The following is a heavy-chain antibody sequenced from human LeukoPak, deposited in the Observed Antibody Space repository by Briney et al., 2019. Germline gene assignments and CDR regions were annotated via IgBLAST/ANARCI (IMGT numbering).Heavy chain of an antibody. V-gene: IGHV5-51*01. CDR3: ARSLGALAFYHGMDV. D-gene: IGHD3-16*01. CDR1: GYSFTSYW. CDR2: IYPGDSDT. Sequence: GESLKISCKGSGYSFTSYWIGWVRQMPGKGLEWMGIIYPGDSDTRYSPSFQGQVTISADKSISTAYLQWSSLKASDTAMYYCARSLGALAFYHGMDVWGQGTTVTVSS. J-gene: IGHJ6*02.